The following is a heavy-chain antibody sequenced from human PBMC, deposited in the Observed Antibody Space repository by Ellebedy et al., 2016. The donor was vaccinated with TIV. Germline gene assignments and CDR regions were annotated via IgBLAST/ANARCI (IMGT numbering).Heavy chain of an antibody. Sequence: SETLSLXXTVSGGSINSYHWGWIRQSPGKGLEWIGYIYYSGRANYNPSLKNRVTISVDTLKNQFSLKLSSVTAADTAVYFCARDVYSVSGYNYQYMDVWGRGTTVTVS. CDR3: ARDVYSVSGYNYQYMDV. J-gene: IGHJ6*03. CDR1: GGSINSYH. D-gene: IGHD3-3*01. V-gene: IGHV4-59*13. CDR2: IYYSGRA.